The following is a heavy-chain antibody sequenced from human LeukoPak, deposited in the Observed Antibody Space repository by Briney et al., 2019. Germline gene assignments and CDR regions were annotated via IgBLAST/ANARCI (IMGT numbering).Heavy chain of an antibody. CDR2: ISAYNGNT. J-gene: IGHJ4*02. CDR3: ARGSAMAQKQLVRHFDS. CDR1: GYTFTSYG. Sequence: ASVKVSCKASGYTFTSYGISWVRQAPGQGLEWMGWISAYNGNTKYAQKLQDRVTITTDTSTTTAYMEVRSLTSDDTAVYYCARGSAMAQKQLVRHFDSWGQGTLVSVSS. V-gene: IGHV1-18*01. D-gene: IGHD6-6*01.